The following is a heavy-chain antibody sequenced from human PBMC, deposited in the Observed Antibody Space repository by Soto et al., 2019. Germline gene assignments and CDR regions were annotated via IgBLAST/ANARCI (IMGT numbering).Heavy chain of an antibody. D-gene: IGHD2-8*01. Sequence: QVQLVESGGGLVKPGGSLRLSCAASGFTFSDYYMTWIRQAPGKGLEWVSYISNRGSPTYAESVKGRFTVSRDNARNSVYLQMSSLRAEDTAFYYCAKMGYGLYYSDYWGLGTLVTVSS. CDR3: AKMGYGLYYSDY. CDR1: GFTFSDYY. J-gene: IGHJ4*02. CDR2: ISNRGSPT. V-gene: IGHV3-11*01.